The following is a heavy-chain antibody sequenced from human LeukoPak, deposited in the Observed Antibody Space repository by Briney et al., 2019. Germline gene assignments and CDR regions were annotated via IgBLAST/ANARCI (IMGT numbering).Heavy chain of an antibody. J-gene: IGHJ4*02. CDR1: GGSISSYY. V-gene: IGHV4-59*01. CDR3: ARGRMPGYYDSSGYQRRFDC. Sequence: SETLSLTCTVSGGSISSYYWSWIRQPPGKGLEWIGYIYYSGSTNYNPSLKSRVTISVDTSKNQFSLKLSSVTAADTAVYYCARGRMPGYYDSSGYQRRFDCWGQGTLVTVSS. CDR2: IYYSGST. D-gene: IGHD3-22*01.